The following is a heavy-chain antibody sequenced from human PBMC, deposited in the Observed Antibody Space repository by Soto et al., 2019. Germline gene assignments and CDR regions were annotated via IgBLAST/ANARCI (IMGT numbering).Heavy chain of an antibody. D-gene: IGHD6-13*01. V-gene: IGHV3-53*04. Sequence: EVQLVESGGGLVQPGGSLRLSCAASGFTVSSNYVSWVRQAPGKGLEWVSVIYSGGTTYYADSVKGRFTISRHNSKNTLYLQMNSLRAEDTAVYYCARVAAAGQYYYYMDVWGKGTTVTVSS. J-gene: IGHJ6*03. CDR3: ARVAAAGQYYYYMDV. CDR1: GFTVSSNY. CDR2: IYSGGTT.